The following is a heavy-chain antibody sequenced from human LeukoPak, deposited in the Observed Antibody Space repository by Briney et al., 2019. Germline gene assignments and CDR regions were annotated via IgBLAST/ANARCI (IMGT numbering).Heavy chain of an antibody. CDR2: ISGSGGST. V-gene: IGHV3-23*01. D-gene: IGHD3-22*01. J-gene: IGHJ5*02. Sequence: GGSLRLSCAASGFTFSSYAMSWVRQAPGKGLEWVSAISGSGGSTYYADSVKGRFTISRDNSKNTLYLQMNSLRAEDTAVYYCAKDPGSSGYYFNWFDPWGQGTLVTVSS. CDR3: AKDPGSSGYYFNWFDP. CDR1: GFTFSSYA.